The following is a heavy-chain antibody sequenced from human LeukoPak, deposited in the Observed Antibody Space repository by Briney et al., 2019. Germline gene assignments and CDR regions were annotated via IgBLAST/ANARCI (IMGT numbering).Heavy chain of an antibody. J-gene: IGHJ4*02. CDR1: GFIFSSYN. Sequence: GGSLRLSCAASGFIFSSYNMNWVRQAPGKGLEWVSSISSSSTYVYYADSVKGRFTISRDNAKNSLYLQMNSLRAEDTAVYYCAREVYYDSSGYHFDYWGQGTLVTVSS. CDR2: ISSSSTYV. CDR3: AREVYYDSSGYHFDY. V-gene: IGHV3-21*01. D-gene: IGHD3-22*01.